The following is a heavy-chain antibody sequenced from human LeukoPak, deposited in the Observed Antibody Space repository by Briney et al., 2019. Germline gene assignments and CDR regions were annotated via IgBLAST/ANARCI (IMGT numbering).Heavy chain of an antibody. J-gene: IGHJ4*02. Sequence: ASVKVSCKASGYTFTSYAMNWVRQAPGQGLEWMGWINTNTGNPTYTQGFTGRFVFSLGTSVSTAYLQISSLRAEDTAVYYCAREAIGGGYDFDYWGQGTLVTVSS. CDR2: INTNTGNP. D-gene: IGHD5-12*01. CDR1: GYTFTSYA. V-gene: IGHV7-4-1*02. CDR3: AREAIGGGYDFDY.